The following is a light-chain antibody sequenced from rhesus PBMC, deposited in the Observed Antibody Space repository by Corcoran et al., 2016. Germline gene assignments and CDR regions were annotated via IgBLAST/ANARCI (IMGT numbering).Light chain of an antibody. CDR2: AAS. CDR1: QGISSY. V-gene: IGKV1-25*01. CDR3: QQHNTYPLT. Sequence: DIQMTQSPSSLSASVGDRVTITCRASQGISSYLAWYQQKPGKAPKLLIYAASTLQSGVPSRFSGIGSVTDFTLTISSLQPEDFGTYCCQQHNTYPLTFGGGTKVELE. J-gene: IGKJ4*01.